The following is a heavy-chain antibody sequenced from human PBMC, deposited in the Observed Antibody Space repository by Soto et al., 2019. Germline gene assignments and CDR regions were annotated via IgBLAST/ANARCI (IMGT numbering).Heavy chain of an antibody. Sequence: EVQLLESGGGVVQPGGSLRLSCTVSAFTFNSDGMSWVRQAPGKGLEWVSAISASGGSRYCADSVKGRFTISRDNSKNTLFLQMNSLSAEDTAVYYCARRYYYGGSGPYGMDVWGQGTTVTVSS. CDR3: ARRYYYGGSGPYGMDV. J-gene: IGHJ6*02. V-gene: IGHV3-23*01. CDR1: AFTFNSDG. CDR2: ISASGGSR. D-gene: IGHD3-22*01.